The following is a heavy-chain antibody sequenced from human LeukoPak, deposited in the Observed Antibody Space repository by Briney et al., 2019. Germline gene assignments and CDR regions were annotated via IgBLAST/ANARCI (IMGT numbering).Heavy chain of an antibody. CDR2: IYNTGSA. CDR3: ARSGWYKVDY. D-gene: IGHD6-19*01. Sequence: SETLSLTCTVSGDSITSGDYYWSWIRQPPGKGLEWLGYIYNTGSAYYNPSRKSRVTISVDTSKNQFSLKLSSVTAADTAVYYCARSGWYKVDYWGQGTLVTVSS. J-gene: IGHJ4*02. CDR1: GDSITSGDYY. V-gene: IGHV4-30-4*08.